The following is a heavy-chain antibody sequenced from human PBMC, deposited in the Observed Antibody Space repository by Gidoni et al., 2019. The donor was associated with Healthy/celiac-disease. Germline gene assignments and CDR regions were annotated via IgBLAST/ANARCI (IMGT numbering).Heavy chain of an antibody. V-gene: IGHV4-31*03. CDR1: VCSISSGGYY. CDR3: AREAIPYGDYVYRYFDY. Sequence: QVQLQESGPGLVKPSQTLSLTCTVSVCSISSGGYYWSWIRQHPGKGLEWIGYIYYSGSTYYNPSLKSRVTISVDTSKNQFSLKLSSVTAADTAVYYCAREAIPYGDYVYRYFDYWGQGTLVTVSS. D-gene: IGHD4-17*01. CDR2: IYYSGST. J-gene: IGHJ4*02.